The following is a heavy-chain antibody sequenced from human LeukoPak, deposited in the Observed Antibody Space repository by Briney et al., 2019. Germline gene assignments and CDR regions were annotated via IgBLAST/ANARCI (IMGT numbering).Heavy chain of an antibody. CDR1: GGSISSYY. CDR3: ASVGYCGGTSCYFDY. D-gene: IGHD2-2*01. V-gene: IGHV4-59*01. Sequence: PSETLSLTCTVSGGSISSYYLGWIRQPPGKALEYIGYIYYSGSANYNPSLKSRVTISVDTSKNQFSLKLRSVTAADTAVYYCASVGYCGGTSCYFDYWGQGTLVTVSS. CDR2: IYYSGSA. J-gene: IGHJ4*02.